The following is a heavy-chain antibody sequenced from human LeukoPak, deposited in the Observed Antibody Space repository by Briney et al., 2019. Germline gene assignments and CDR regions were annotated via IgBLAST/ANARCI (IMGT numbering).Heavy chain of an antibody. D-gene: IGHD2-8*01. CDR2: ISLTGLT. Sequence: SETLSLTCGVSGGSISNTNWWSWVRQPPGQGLEWIGEISLTGLTHYNPSLESRVTVSLDKSKNQLSHNLTSVTAADTAVYYCSRENGAFSPFGYWGQGTLVTVSS. CDR3: SRENGAFSPFGY. V-gene: IGHV4-4*02. CDR1: GGSISNTNW. J-gene: IGHJ4*02.